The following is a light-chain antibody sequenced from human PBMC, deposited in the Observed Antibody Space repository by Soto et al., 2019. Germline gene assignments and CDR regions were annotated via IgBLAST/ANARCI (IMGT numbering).Light chain of an antibody. CDR3: QQANRFPLT. J-gene: IGKJ4*01. CDR2: TGS. Sequence: DIQMTQSPSSVSASAGDRVSITCRASQGISSWLAGYQQKPGRAHKLLIYTGSSLQSGVPSRFSGTGSGTDFTLTISSLQPEDVATYYCQQANRFPLTLGGGTKVEIK. CDR1: QGISSW. V-gene: IGKV1-12*01.